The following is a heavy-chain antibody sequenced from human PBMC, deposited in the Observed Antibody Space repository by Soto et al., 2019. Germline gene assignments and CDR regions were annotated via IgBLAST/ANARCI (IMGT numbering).Heavy chain of an antibody. CDR3: ARGGWLQLNGYYFDY. Sequence: SVKVSCKASGGTFSSYAISWVRQAPGQGLEWMGGIIPIFGTANYAQKFQGRVTITADESTSAAYMELSSLRSEDTAVYYCARGGWLQLNGYYFDYWGQGTLVTVSS. V-gene: IGHV1-69*13. CDR1: GGTFSSYA. J-gene: IGHJ4*02. CDR2: IIPIFGTA. D-gene: IGHD5-12*01.